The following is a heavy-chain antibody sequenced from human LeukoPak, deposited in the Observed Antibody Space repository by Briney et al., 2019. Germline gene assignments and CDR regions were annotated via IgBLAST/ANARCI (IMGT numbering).Heavy chain of an antibody. CDR1: GFTFSTYD. D-gene: IGHD2-15*01. CDR3: ARGDCSGGSCSSMDV. Sequence: GGSLRLSCAASGFTFSTYDMHWVRQATGKGLEWVSGINPAGDTYYPGSVKGRFTISREDAKNSFYLQMNSLRVGDTAVYYCARGDCSGGSCSSMDVWGQGTLVTVSS. CDR2: INPAGDT. J-gene: IGHJ4*02. V-gene: IGHV3-13*04.